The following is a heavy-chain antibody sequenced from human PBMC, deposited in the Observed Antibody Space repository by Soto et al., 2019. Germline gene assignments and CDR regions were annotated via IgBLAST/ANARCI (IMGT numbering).Heavy chain of an antibody. J-gene: IGHJ6*02. CDR3: ARGEAIATYGMDV. Sequence: ASVKVCCKASGYTFTSYDMHWVRQAPGQGLEWMGIINPTGGATTYAQKFQGRVTMTRDTSTSTVYMELSSLRSDDTAMYYCARGEAIATYGMDVWGQGTTVTVSS. CDR2: INPTGGAT. V-gene: IGHV1-46*01. CDR1: GYTFTSYD.